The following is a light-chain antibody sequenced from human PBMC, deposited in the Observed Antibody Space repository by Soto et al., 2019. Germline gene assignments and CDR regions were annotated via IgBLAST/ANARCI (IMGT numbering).Light chain of an antibody. Sequence: DIQMTQSPSSLSAYLGDRVTITCRASQGISNYLAWYQQKPGRLPKLLLFAASTLQSGVPARFSGSGSGTLFTLTINRLLPEDVATYYCQKYDRAPFTFGPGTKVDFK. V-gene: IGKV1-27*01. CDR3: QKYDRAPFT. J-gene: IGKJ3*01. CDR1: QGISNY. CDR2: AAS.